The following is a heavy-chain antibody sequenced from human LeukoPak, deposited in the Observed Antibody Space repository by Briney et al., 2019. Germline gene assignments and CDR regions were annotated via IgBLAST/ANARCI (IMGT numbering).Heavy chain of an antibody. Sequence: PSETLSLTCTGSVGSISSSSYYWGWIRRPPGKGLEWIGCIYYSGSTYYNPYLKNRVTISVNTSKNQFSLELSSVTAADTAVYFCARPGYCSCGGCYGAFDIWGQGTMVTVSS. D-gene: IGHD2-15*01. CDR2: IYYSGST. CDR1: VGSISSSSYY. V-gene: IGHV4-39*01. J-gene: IGHJ3*02. CDR3: ARPGYCSCGGCYGAFDI.